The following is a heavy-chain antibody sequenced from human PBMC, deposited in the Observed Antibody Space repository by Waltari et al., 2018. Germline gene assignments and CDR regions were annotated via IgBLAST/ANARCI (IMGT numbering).Heavy chain of an antibody. CDR1: GFTFSNNW. CDR2: INQDGSEK. V-gene: IGHV3-7*01. J-gene: IGHJ4*02. D-gene: IGHD6-13*01. CDR3: TRGGDDSSWYWRN. Sequence: EVQLVESGGGLVQLGGSLRLSCAASGFTFSNNWMTWVRQAPGKGLEWVANINQDGSEKYSVESVKGRFTISRDNAKNSLYLQLNSLRADDTAVYYCTRGGDDSSWYWRNWGQGTLVTVSS.